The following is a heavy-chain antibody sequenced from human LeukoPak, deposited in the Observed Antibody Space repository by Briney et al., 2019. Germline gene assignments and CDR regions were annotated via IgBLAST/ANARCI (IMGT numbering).Heavy chain of an antibody. J-gene: IGHJ4*02. CDR2: ISSSGDTI. Sequence: GGSLRLSCAASGFTFSSSEMNWVRQGPGKGLEWVSYISSSGDTIYYADSVKGRFTISRDNAKKSLYLQMNSLRADDTAVYYCAKDRLLNCRGDCYIFDYWGQGTVVTVSS. CDR3: AKDRLLNCRGDCYIFDY. D-gene: IGHD2-21*02. V-gene: IGHV3-48*03. CDR1: GFTFSSSE.